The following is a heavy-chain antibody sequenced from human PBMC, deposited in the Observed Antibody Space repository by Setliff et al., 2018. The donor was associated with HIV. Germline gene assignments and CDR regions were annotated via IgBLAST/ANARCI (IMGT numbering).Heavy chain of an antibody. CDR2: IYYTGIP. Sequence: SDTLSLTCTVSGGSISSHYWTWIRQPPGKGLQWIGLIYYTGIPTYNPSLEGRITMSVDRSKNQFSLRLTSVIAADTAMYYCARVSRLHPFDPWGQGTLVTVSS. CDR3: ARVSRLHPFDP. CDR1: GGSISSHY. V-gene: IGHV4-59*11. J-gene: IGHJ5*02. D-gene: IGHD2-15*01.